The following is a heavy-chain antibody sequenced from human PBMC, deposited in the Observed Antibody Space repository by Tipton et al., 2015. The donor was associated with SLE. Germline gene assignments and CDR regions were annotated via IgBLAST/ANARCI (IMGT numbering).Heavy chain of an antibody. Sequence: RSLRLSCAASGFTFSTYWMSWVRQAPGKGLEWVALIWFDGSNKYYADSVKGRFSISRDNSKNTLYLQMNSLRAEDTAVYYCARDGDGSGSYADYWGQGTLVTVSS. V-gene: IGHV3-33*08. CDR2: IWFDGSNK. CDR1: GFTFSTYW. D-gene: IGHD3-10*01. CDR3: ARDGDGSGSYADY. J-gene: IGHJ4*02.